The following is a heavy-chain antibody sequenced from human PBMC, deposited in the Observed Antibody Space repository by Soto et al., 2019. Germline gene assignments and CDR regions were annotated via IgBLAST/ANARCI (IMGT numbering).Heavy chain of an antibody. Sequence: SETLSLTGAVYGGSFSGYYWSWIRQPPGKGLEWMGEINHSGSTNYNPSLKSRVTIAVDTSRNQFSLKLSSVTAADTDVYYCARNWNIAPPDSWGQGTLVTVSS. J-gene: IGHJ4*02. CDR2: INHSGST. CDR3: ARNWNIAPPDS. CDR1: GGSFSGYY. D-gene: IGHD1-1*01. V-gene: IGHV4-34*01.